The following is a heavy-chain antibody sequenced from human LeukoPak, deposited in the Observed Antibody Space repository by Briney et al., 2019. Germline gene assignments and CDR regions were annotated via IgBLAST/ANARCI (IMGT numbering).Heavy chain of an antibody. CDR1: GFTFSKNW. Sequence: GGSLRLSCAASGFTFSKNWMTWVRQAPGKGLEWVANIKQDGSEKYYVDSVKGRFNISRDNAENSLYLQMNSLRAEDTAVYYCARAPEGYTVVTIFDFWGQGTLVTVSS. V-gene: IGHV3-7*05. J-gene: IGHJ4*02. CDR3: ARAPEGYTVVTIFDF. CDR2: IKQDGSEK. D-gene: IGHD4-23*01.